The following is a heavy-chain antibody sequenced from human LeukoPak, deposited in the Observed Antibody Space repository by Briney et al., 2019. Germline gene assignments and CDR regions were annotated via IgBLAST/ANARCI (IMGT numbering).Heavy chain of an antibody. D-gene: IGHD3-9*01. J-gene: IGHJ3*02. CDR1: GGSISSYY. Sequence: SETLSLTCTVSGGSISSYYWSWIRQPPGKGLEWIGYIYYSGSTNYNPSLKSRVTISVDTSKNQFSLKLSSVTDADTAVYYCARHQAVRYFDWLLHDAFDIWGQGTMVTVSS. CDR3: ARHQAVRYFDWLLHDAFDI. CDR2: IYYSGST. V-gene: IGHV4-59*08.